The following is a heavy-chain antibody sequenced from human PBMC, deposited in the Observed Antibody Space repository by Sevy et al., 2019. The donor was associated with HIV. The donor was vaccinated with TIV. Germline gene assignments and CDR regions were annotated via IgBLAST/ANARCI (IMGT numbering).Heavy chain of an antibody. CDR3: ARVGPRPPGYYGMDV. V-gene: IGHV3-48*03. CDR2: ISSSGSTI. J-gene: IGHJ6*02. Sequence: GGSLRLSCAASGFTFSSYEMNWVRQAPGKGLEWVSYISSSGSTIYYADSVKGRFTISRDNAKNSLYLQMNSLRAEDTAGYYCARVGPRPPGYYGMDVWGQGTTVTVSS. D-gene: IGHD3-10*01. CDR1: GFTFSSYE.